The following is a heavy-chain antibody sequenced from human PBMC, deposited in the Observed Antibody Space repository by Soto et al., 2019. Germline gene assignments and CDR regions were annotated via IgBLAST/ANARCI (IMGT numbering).Heavy chain of an antibody. Sequence: XETLSLTCAVSGDSISSYSWNWIRQTAGRGLEWIGRVSPSGHTQYRSSFETRVTISVDMSTNQFFLELRYVTAADTAVYYCARESGENWSYEAYWGQGPQVTVSS. V-gene: IGHV4-4*07. CDR3: ARESGENWSYEAY. D-gene: IGHD1-7*01. CDR2: VSPSGHT. J-gene: IGHJ4*02. CDR1: GDSISSYS.